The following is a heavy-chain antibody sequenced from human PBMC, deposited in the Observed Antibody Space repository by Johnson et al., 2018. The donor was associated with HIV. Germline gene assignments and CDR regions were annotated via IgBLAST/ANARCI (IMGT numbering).Heavy chain of an antibody. Sequence: QVQLVESGGGVVQPGRSLRLSCAASGFTFSSYGMHWVRQAPGKGLEWVTVISYDGSNKYYADSVKGRFTISRDNSKNTLFLQMNSLRVEDTAVYYCATDSSSGVYDAFDIWGQGTMVTVSS. CDR2: ISYDGSNK. J-gene: IGHJ3*02. V-gene: IGHV3-30*03. CDR3: ATDSSSGVYDAFDI. D-gene: IGHD6-13*01. CDR1: GFTFSSYG.